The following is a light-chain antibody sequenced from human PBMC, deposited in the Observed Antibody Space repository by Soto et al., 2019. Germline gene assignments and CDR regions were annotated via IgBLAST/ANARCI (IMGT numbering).Light chain of an antibody. CDR3: SSYTRNSTMV. Sequence: QPVLTQPASVSGSPGQSITISCTGTSSDVGGYNYVSWYQQYPGKAPKLMISEVSNRPSGVSTRFSGSKSGNTASLTISGLQAEDEADYYCSSYTRNSTMVFGGGTKLTVL. J-gene: IGLJ3*02. CDR2: EVS. V-gene: IGLV2-14*01. CDR1: SSDVGGYNY.